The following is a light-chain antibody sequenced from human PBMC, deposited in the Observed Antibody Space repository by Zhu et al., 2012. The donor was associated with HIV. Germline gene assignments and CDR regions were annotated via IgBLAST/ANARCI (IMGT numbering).Light chain of an antibody. CDR1: ESVRTN. Sequence: ETLMTQSPATLSVSPRERGTLSCRASESVRTNLAWYQQKPGQPPRLLISRASTRATAIPDRFSGSGFGTEFTLTISSLQSEDFAVYYCQQYHNWPPTFGQGTKVEVK. J-gene: IGKJ1*01. V-gene: IGKV3-15*01. CDR3: QQYHNWPPT. CDR2: RAS.